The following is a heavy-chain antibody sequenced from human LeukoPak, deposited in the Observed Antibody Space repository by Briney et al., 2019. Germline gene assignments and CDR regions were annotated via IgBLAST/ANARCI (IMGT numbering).Heavy chain of an antibody. CDR2: INTDGTVT. CDR3: ATKQWLAPPPDS. D-gene: IGHD6-19*01. J-gene: IGHJ4*02. V-gene: IGHV3-74*01. CDR1: GFTFSKYG. Sequence: GGSLRLSCAASGFTFSKYGMLWVRQAPGKGLESVSRINTDGTVTTYADSVKGRFTVSRDNADNTMFLQMNSVREEDTAVYYCATKQWLAPPPDSWGQGNPVSVTS.